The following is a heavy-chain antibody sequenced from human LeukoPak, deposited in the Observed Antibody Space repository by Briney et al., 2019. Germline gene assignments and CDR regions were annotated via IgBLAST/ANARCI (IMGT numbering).Heavy chain of an antibody. CDR2: INPSGGST. V-gene: IGHV1-46*01. CDR1: GYTFTSYY. CDR3: ARDPRSWYYFDY. J-gene: IGHJ4*02. Sequence: ASVKVSCKASGYTFTSYYMHWVRQAPGQGLEWMGIINPSGGSTSYAQKFQGRITMTRDTSTSTVYMELSSLRSEDTAVYYCARDPRSWYYFDYWGQGTLVTVSS. D-gene: IGHD6-13*01.